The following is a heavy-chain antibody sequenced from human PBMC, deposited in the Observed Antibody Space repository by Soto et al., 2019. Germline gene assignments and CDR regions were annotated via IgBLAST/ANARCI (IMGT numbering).Heavy chain of an antibody. CDR3: AKGLTIFGVVHDS. J-gene: IGHJ4*02. CDR2: ISGSGDST. CDR1: GFTFSNYA. Sequence: GGSLRLSCAASGFTFSNYAMSWVRQAPGKGLEWVSAISGSGDSTYYADSVKGRFTISRDNSKNTLYLQMNSLRAEDTAVYYCAKGLTIFGVVHDSWGQGTPVTVSS. V-gene: IGHV3-23*01. D-gene: IGHD3-3*01.